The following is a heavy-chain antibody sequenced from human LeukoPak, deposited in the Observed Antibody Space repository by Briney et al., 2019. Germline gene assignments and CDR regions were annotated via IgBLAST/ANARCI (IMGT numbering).Heavy chain of an antibody. J-gene: IGHJ4*02. CDR3: ARRYCSSTSCYLYFDY. V-gene: IGHV5-51*01. D-gene: IGHD2-2*01. CDR1: GYSFTSYW. CDR2: IYPGDSDT. Sequence: GESLKISCKGSGYSFTSYWIGWVRQMPGKGLGWMGIIYPGDSDTRYSPSFQGQVTISADKSISTAYLQWSSLKASDTAMYYCARRYCSSTSCYLYFDYWGQGTLVTVSS.